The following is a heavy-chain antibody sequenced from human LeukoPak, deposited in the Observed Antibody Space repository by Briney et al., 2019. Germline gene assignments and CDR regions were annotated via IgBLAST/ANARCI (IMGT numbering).Heavy chain of an antibody. Sequence: GGSLRLSCAASGFTFGSYAMHWVRQAPGKGLEWVAVISYDGSNKYYADSVKGRFTISRDNSKNTLYLQMNSLRAEDTAVYYCARDYRLSSGWTRGYFDYWGQGTLSPSPQ. V-gene: IGHV3-30*01. CDR2: ISYDGSNK. D-gene: IGHD6-19*01. CDR3: ARDYRLSSGWTRGYFDY. J-gene: IGHJ4*02. CDR1: GFTFGSYA.